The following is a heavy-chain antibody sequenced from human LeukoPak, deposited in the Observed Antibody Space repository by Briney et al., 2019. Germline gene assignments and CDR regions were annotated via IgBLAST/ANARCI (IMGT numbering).Heavy chain of an antibody. CDR2: ISGSGGST. CDR1: GFTFSSYA. Sequence: GGSLRLSCAASGFTFSSYAMSWVRQAPGKGLEWVSAISGSGGSTYYADSVKGRFTISRDNSKNTLYLQMNSLRSEDTAVYYCARGPDDILTGYGSDYWGQGALVTVSS. J-gene: IGHJ4*02. D-gene: IGHD3-9*01. CDR3: ARGPDDILTGYGSDY. V-gene: IGHV3-23*01.